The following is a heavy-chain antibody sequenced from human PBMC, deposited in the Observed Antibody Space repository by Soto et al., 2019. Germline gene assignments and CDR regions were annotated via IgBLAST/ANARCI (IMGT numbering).Heavy chain of an antibody. J-gene: IGHJ4*02. CDR2: IYYSGST. CDR3: ASLPSWEGYYYGSGTSPLF. CDR1: GGSISSSSYY. V-gene: IGHV4-39*01. D-gene: IGHD3-10*01. Sequence: QLQLQESGPGLVKPSETLSLTCTVSGGSISSSSYYWGWIRQPPGKGLEWIGSIYYSGSTYYNPSLKSRVTISVDTSKNQFSLKLSSVTAADTAVYYCASLPSWEGYYYGSGTSPLFWGQGTLVTVSS.